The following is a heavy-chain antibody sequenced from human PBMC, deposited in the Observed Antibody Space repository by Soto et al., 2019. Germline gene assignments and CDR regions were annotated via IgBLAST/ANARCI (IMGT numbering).Heavy chain of an antibody. CDR3: AKAPDGWLANYFDY. Sequence: GGFLRLSCAASGFTFSSSAMNWVREAPGKGLEWVSGISGTGGSTYYADSVKGRFTISRDNSKNTLYLYLQMNSLRGDDTAVYYCAKAPDGWLANYFDYWGQGTLVTVSS. CDR2: ISGTGGST. V-gene: IGHV3-23*01. CDR1: GFTFSSSA. J-gene: IGHJ4*02. D-gene: IGHD6-19*01.